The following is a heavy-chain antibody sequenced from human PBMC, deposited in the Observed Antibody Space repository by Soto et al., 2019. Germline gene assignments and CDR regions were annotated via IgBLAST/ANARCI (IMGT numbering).Heavy chain of an antibody. Sequence: GASVKVSCKASGYTFTGYYMHWVRQAPGQGLEWMGWINPNSGGTNYAQKFQGRVTITADESTSTAYMELSSLRSEDTAAYYCARARPRYDSSGYYYADAFDIWGQGTMVTVSS. V-gene: IGHV1-2*02. CDR2: INPNSGGT. D-gene: IGHD3-22*01. CDR3: ARARPRYDSSGYYYADAFDI. CDR1: GYTFTGYY. J-gene: IGHJ3*02.